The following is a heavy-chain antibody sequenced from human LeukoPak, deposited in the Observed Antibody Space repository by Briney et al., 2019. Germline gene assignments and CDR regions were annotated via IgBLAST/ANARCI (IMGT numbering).Heavy chain of an antibody. J-gene: IGHJ6*03. CDR1: RFTLSSYR. CDR3: AKDRGYYYYYMDV. V-gene: IGHV3-21*04. CDR2: ISSSSSYI. Sequence: GGSLRLSCEASRFTLSSYRMNWVRQAPGKGLEWVSSISSSSSYIYYADSVRGRFTISRDNAKNSLYLQMNSLRAEDTALYYCAKDRGYYYYYMDVWGKGTTVTISS.